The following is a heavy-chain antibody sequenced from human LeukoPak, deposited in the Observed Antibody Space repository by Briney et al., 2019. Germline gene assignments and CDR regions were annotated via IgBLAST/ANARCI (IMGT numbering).Heavy chain of an antibody. CDR3: TTGKVRHYDILAGYYYYYGMDV. V-gene: IGHV3-15*01. J-gene: IGHJ6*04. Sequence: GGSLRLSCAASGFTFSNAWMSWVRQAPGKGLEWVGRIKSKTDGGKTDYAAPVKGRFTISRDDSKNTLYLQMNSLKTEDTAVFYCTTGKVRHYDILAGYYYYYGMDVWGKGTTVTVSS. D-gene: IGHD3-9*01. CDR2: IKSKTDGGKT. CDR1: GFTFSNAW.